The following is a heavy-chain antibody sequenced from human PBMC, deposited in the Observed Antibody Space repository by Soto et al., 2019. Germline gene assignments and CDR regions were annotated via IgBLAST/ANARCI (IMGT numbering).Heavy chain of an antibody. J-gene: IGHJ6*02. CDR3: ARSAGAQDYYYYYGMDV. CDR1: GYSISSGYY. V-gene: IGHV4-38-2*01. D-gene: IGHD3-10*01. Sequence: SETLSLTCAVSGYSISSGYYWGWIRQPPGKGLEWIGSIYHSGSTYYNPSLKSRVTISVDTSKNQFSLKLSSVTAADTAVYYCARSAGAQDYYYYYGMDVWGQGTTVTVS. CDR2: IYHSGST.